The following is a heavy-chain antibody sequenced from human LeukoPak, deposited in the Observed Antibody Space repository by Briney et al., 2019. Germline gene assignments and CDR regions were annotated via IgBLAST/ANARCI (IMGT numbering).Heavy chain of an antibody. CDR1: GGTFSSYA. J-gene: IGHJ4*02. Sequence: SVKVSCKASGGTFSSYAISWVRQAPGQGLEWMGRIIPILGIANYAQKFQGRVTITADKSTSTAYMELSSLRSEDTAVYYCASPRDSSGYYYFYWGQGTLVTVSS. D-gene: IGHD3-22*01. CDR3: ASPRDSSGYYYFY. V-gene: IGHV1-69*04. CDR2: IIPILGIA.